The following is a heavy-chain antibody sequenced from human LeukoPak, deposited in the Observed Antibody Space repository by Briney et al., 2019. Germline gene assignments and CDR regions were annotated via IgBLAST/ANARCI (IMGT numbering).Heavy chain of an antibody. V-gene: IGHV3-48*01. CDR2: ISSDSGAR. J-gene: IGHJ3*02. CDR1: GLTFSTYS. D-gene: IGHD3-22*01. Sequence: PGGSLRLSCGASGLTFSTYSMNWVRQAPGKGLEWVSYISSDSGARYYADSVKGRFTISRDNAKNSLYLQMNSLRAEDTAVYYCARDLTLNYYDSSGYYSLDAFDIWGQGTMVTVSS. CDR3: ARDLTLNYYDSSGYYSLDAFDI.